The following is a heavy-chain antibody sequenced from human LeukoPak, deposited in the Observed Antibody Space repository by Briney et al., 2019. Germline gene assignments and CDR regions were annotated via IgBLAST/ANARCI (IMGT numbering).Heavy chain of an antibody. Sequence: SETLSLTCTVSGGSISSSSFYWGWIRQPPGKGLEWIGSIYYSGSTYYNPSLKSRVTISVDTSKNQFSLKLSSVTAADTAVYYCARQTEWLRLLSFDYWGQGTLVTVSS. J-gene: IGHJ4*02. D-gene: IGHD5-12*01. CDR1: GGSISSSSFY. V-gene: IGHV4-39*01. CDR3: ARQTEWLRLLSFDY. CDR2: IYYSGST.